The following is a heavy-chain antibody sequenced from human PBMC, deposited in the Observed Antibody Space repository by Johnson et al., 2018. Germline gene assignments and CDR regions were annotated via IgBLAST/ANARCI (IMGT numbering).Heavy chain of an antibody. CDR2: ISYDGSIK. J-gene: IGHJ6*04. Sequence: QVQLVQSGGGVVQPGRSLRLSCAASGFPFSSYGMHWVRQAPGKGLEWVAVISYDGSIKYFADSVKGRITISRDNSKNTLYLQMNSLRAGDTAVYYCARGGATTVINRDGWGKGTTVTVSS. V-gene: IGHV3-30*03. CDR3: ARGGATTVINRDG. D-gene: IGHD4-11*01. CDR1: GFPFSSYG.